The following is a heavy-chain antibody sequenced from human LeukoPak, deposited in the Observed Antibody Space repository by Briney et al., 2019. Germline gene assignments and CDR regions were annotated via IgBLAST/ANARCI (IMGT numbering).Heavy chain of an antibody. D-gene: IGHD6-13*01. J-gene: IGHJ4*02. V-gene: IGHV3-23*01. CDR2: ISASSTT. CDR3: AKAPSIAAAGTFDY. CDR1: GFTFSSYA. Sequence: GGSLRLSCAASGFTFSSYALTWVRQAPGEGLDWVSSISASSTTYYLDSVKGRFTISRDNSKNTLYLQMNSLRAEDTAVYYCAKAPSIAAAGTFDYWGQGTLVTVSS.